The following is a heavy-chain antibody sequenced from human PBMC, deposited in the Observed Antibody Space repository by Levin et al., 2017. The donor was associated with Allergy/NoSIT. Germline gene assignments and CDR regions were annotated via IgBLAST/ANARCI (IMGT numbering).Heavy chain of an antibody. Sequence: SETLSLTCTVSNGSISSDYWTWIRQSPGKGLEWIGYIYYNGGTNYNPSFKSRVTISVDTSKNQFSLKLSSVTAADTAVYYCATSLPRTTVFGYWGRGTLVTVSS. CDR2: IYYNGGT. D-gene: IGHD4-17*01. J-gene: IGHJ4*02. V-gene: IGHV4-59*08. CDR1: NGSISSDY. CDR3: ATSLPRTTVFGY.